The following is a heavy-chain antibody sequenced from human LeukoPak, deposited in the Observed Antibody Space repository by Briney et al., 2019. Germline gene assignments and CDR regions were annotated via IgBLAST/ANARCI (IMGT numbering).Heavy chain of an antibody. D-gene: IGHD2-21*01. Sequence: PGGSLRLSCAASGFTFSDYYMSWVRQAPGKGLEWVAYISSNGSTIYYADSVKGRFTISRDNSKNTLYLQMNSLRAEDTAVYFCAKDCSPKCGDNSYLDACDIGRQDTMDTVSS. V-gene: IGHV3-11*04. CDR3: AKDCSPKCGDNSYLDACDI. CDR1: GFTFSDYY. CDR2: ISSNGSTI. J-gene: IGHJ3*02.